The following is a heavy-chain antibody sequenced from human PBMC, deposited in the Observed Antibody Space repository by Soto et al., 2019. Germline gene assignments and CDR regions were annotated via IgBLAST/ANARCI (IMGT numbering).Heavy chain of an antibody. V-gene: IGHV4-34*01. D-gene: IGHD5-18*01. CDR1: GGSFSGYY. CDR3: ADLRGYSYGYVY. Sequence: LSLTCAVYGGSFSGYYWSWIRQPPGKGLERIGEINHSGSTNYNPSLKSRVTISVDTSKNQFSLKLSSVTAADTAVYYCADLRGYSYGYVYWGQGTLVTFSS. CDR2: INHSGST. J-gene: IGHJ4*02.